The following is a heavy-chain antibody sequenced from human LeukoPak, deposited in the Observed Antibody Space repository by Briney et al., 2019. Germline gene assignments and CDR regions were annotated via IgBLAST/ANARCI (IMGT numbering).Heavy chain of an antibody. Sequence: GGSLRLSCAASGFTFDDYGMSWVRQAQGKGLEWVSGINWNGGSTGYADSVKGRFTISRDNAKNSLYLQMNSLRAEDTALYYCARDSVPMVRGVPTHWFDPWGQGTLVTVSS. CDR2: INWNGGST. V-gene: IGHV3-20*04. D-gene: IGHD3-10*01. J-gene: IGHJ5*02. CDR1: GFTFDDYG. CDR3: ARDSVPMVRGVPTHWFDP.